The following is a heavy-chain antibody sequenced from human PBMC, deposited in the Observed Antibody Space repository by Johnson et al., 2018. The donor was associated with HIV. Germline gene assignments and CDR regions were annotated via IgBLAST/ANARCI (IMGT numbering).Heavy chain of an antibody. V-gene: IGHV3-33*06. D-gene: IGHD6-19*01. CDR3: AKADHSSGWYLAFDI. Sequence: QVQLVESGGGVVQPGRSPRLACAASGFTFSSYPMHWVRQAPGKGLEWVAVIWYDGSNKYYADSVKGRFTISRDNSKNTLYLQMNSLRAEDTAVYYCAKADHSSGWYLAFDIWGQGTMVTVSS. CDR2: IWYDGSNK. J-gene: IGHJ3*02. CDR1: GFTFSSYP.